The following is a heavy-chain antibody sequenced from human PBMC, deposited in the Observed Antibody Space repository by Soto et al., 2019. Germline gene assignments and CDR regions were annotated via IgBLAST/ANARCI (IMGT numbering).Heavy chain of an antibody. V-gene: IGHV5-10-1*01. Sequence: PGESLKISCKGSGYSFTSYWISWVRQMPGKGLEWMGRIDPSDSYTNYSPSFQGHVTISADKSISTAYLQWGSLKASDTAMYYCARLYGDYHYYYYGMDVWGQGTTVTVSS. CDR1: GYSFTSYW. J-gene: IGHJ6*02. CDR3: ARLYGDYHYYYYGMDV. CDR2: IDPSDSYT. D-gene: IGHD4-17*01.